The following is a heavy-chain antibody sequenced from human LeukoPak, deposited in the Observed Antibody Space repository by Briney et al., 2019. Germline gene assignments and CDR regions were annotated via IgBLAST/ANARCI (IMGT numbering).Heavy chain of an antibody. CDR2: INHSGYT. Sequence: SQCLSPAWAVACVSFDNDYSGSVRQPAGKGLEWIGKINHSGYTSDSSSLRSPVPLSIGTSRKQFSLNLRSVTVADAGTYYCTRMTAGHDYWGQETLVTVSS. D-gene: IGHD2-21*02. CDR3: TRMTAGHDY. CDR1: CVSFDNDY. V-gene: IGHV4-34*01. J-gene: IGHJ4*02.